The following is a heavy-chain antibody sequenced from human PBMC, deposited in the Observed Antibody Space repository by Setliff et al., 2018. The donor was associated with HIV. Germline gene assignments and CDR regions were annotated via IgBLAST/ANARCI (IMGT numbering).Heavy chain of an antibody. D-gene: IGHD1-20*01. CDR1: GGSFSGYY. Sequence: PSETLSLTCAVYGGSFSGYYWSWIRQPPGKGLEWIGEINHSGSTNYNPSLKSRVTISVDPSRNQFSLKLTSVTAADTAVYYCGRARSRWYNTSPYYFDSWGQGTLVTVSS. CDR2: INHSGST. V-gene: IGHV4-34*01. CDR3: GRARSRWYNTSPYYFDS. J-gene: IGHJ4*02.